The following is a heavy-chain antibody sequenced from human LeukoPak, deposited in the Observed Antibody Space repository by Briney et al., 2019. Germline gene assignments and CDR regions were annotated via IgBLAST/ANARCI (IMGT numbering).Heavy chain of an antibody. J-gene: IGHJ6*03. CDR1: GGSFSGHY. D-gene: IGHD3-16*02. Sequence: PSETLSLTCAVYGGSFSGHYWSWIRQPPGKGLEWIGEINHSGSTNYNPSLKSRVTISVDTSKNQFSLKLSSVTAADTAVYYCAREGYDYVWGSYRYTGYMDVWGKGTTVTVSS. CDR3: AREGYDYVWGSYRYTGYMDV. CDR2: INHSGST. V-gene: IGHV4-34*01.